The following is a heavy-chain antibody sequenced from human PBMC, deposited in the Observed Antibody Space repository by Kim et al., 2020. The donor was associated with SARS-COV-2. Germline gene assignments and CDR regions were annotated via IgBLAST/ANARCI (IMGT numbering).Heavy chain of an antibody. J-gene: IGHJ4*02. CDR3: ARVPEYYYDSSGYYEY. CDR1: GFCFSSYG. V-gene: IGHV3-30*03. CDR2: ISHDGKST. Sequence: GGSLRLSCVGSGFCFSSYGLHWVRQAPGKGPEWVALISHDGKSTYYADSVKGRFTVSRDNSKDTLYLQMYSLRAEDTAVYYCARVPEYYYDSSGYYEYWGRGTLVTVSS. D-gene: IGHD3-22*01.